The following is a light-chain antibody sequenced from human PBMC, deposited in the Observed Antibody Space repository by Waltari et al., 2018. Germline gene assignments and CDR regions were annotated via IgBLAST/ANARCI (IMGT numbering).Light chain of an antibody. Sequence: QFVLTQPPSASATPGQRITISCSGSSSNLGTNSVDWHQHFPGRAPKLLIYGDNKRPSGVPDRFSGSKSGTSASLAISGLQSADEADYYCAAWSDSQDDLYVFGTGTKVTVL. CDR1: SSNLGTNS. J-gene: IGLJ1*01. CDR3: AAWSDSQDDLYV. CDR2: GDN. V-gene: IGLV1-44*01.